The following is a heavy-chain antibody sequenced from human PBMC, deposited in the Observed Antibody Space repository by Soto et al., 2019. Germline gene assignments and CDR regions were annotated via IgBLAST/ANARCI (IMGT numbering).Heavy chain of an antibody. D-gene: IGHD3-9*01. J-gene: IGHJ6*02. CDR2: IYYSGST. V-gene: IGHV4-30-2*05. CDR1: GGSISSGYYS. CDR3: ARNYDILTGYYNYYYYGMDV. Sequence: QLQLQESGSGLVKPSQTLSLTCAVSGGSISSGYYSWNWIRQPPGKGLEWIGYIYYSGSTYYNPSLKSRVTISVDTSKNQFSLKLSSVTAADTAVYYCARNYDILTGYYNYYYYGMDVWGQGTTVTVSS.